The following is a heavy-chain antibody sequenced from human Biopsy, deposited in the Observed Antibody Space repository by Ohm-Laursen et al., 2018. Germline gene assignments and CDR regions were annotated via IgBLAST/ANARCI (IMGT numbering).Heavy chain of an antibody. D-gene: IGHD6-6*01. V-gene: IGHV3-21*01. Sequence: LSLTCAVSGFTFSSFSMNWVRQAPGKGLEWISYISETSSHIYDADSVRGRFTVARDIAKNSLYLQLNSLRVEDTAVYYCARDSSRRAREGGMDVWGQGTTVTVSS. CDR3: ARDSSRRAREGGMDV. CDR1: GFTFSSFS. J-gene: IGHJ6*02. CDR2: ISETSSHI.